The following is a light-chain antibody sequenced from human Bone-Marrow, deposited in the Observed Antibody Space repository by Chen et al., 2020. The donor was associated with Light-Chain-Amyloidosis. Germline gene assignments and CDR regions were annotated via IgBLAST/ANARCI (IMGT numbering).Light chain of an antibody. CDR1: SSDVGAYTY. V-gene: IGLV2-11*01. CDR2: DVN. J-gene: IGLJ3*02. CDR3: SSYAGTYTWV. Sequence: QSALTQPRSVSGSLGRSVTISCTGTSSDVGAYTYVSWYQQHPGKAPKLIIYDVNKRPSGVPDRFSGSQSGSTASLTISRLQADDESDYFCSSYAGTYTWVFGGGIKLTVL.